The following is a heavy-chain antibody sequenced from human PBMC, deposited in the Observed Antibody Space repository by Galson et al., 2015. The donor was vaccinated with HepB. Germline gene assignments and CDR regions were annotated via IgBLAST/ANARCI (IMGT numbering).Heavy chain of an antibody. J-gene: IGHJ3*02. Sequence: SLRLSCAASGFTFSSYAMHWVRQAPGKGLEWVAVISYDGSNKYYADSVKGRFTISRDNSKNTLYLQMNSLRAEDTAVYYCAREVEYYGSGSYLPDAFDIWGQGTMVTVSS. CDR3: AREVEYYGSGSYLPDAFDI. CDR2: ISYDGSNK. V-gene: IGHV3-30*04. CDR1: GFTFSSYA. D-gene: IGHD3-10*01.